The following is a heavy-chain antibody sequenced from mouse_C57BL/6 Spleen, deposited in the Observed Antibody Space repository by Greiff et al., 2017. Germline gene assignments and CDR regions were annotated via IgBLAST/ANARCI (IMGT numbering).Heavy chain of an antibody. CDR1: GYAFSSSW. D-gene: IGHD4-1*01. CDR3: ARALGLDY. J-gene: IGHJ2*01. Sequence: LQESGPELVKPGASVKISCKASGYAFSSSWMNWVKQRPGKGLEWIGRIYPGDGDTNYNGKFKGKATLTADKSSSTAYMQLSSLTSEDSAVYFCARALGLDYWGQGTTLTVSS. V-gene: IGHV1-82*01. CDR2: IYPGDGDT.